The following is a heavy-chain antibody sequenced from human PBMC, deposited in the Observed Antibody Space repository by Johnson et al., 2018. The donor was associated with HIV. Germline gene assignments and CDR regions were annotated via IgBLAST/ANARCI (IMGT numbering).Heavy chain of an antibody. CDR2: IYSGGST. Sequence: VQLVESGGGLVQPGGSLRLSCAASGFTVSSNYMSWVRQAPGKGLEWVSVIYSGGSTYYADSVKGRFTISRDNSKNTLYLQMNSLRAEDTAVYYCAREAGYYDSSGYSDAFDIWGQGTMVTVSS. CDR1: GFTVSSNY. J-gene: IGHJ3*02. D-gene: IGHD3-22*01. V-gene: IGHV3-66*01. CDR3: AREAGYYDSSGYSDAFDI.